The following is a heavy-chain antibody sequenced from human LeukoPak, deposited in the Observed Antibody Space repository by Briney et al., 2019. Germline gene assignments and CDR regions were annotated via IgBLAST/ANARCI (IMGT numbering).Heavy chain of an antibody. CDR1: GGSFSGYY. CDR2: INHSGST. D-gene: IGHD1-26*01. CDR3: ARGLIVGATYDAFDI. Sequence: ASETLSLTCAVYGGSFSGYYWSWIRQPPGKGLEWIGEINHSGSTNYNPSLKSRVTISVDTSKNQFSLKLSSVTAADTAVYYCARGLIVGATYDAFDIWGQGTMVTVSS. V-gene: IGHV4-34*01. J-gene: IGHJ3*02.